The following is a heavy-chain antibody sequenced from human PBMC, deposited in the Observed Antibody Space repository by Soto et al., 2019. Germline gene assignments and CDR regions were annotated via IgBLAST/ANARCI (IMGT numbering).Heavy chain of an antibody. D-gene: IGHD6-6*01. CDR2: IYGSGST. J-gene: IGHJ6*02. CDR3: ATTYSSSSRYYYYGVDV. V-gene: IGHV4-31*03. CDR1: GGSISSGAYC. Sequence: SETLSLTCTVSGGSISSGAYCWSWIRQHPGKGLEWIGYIYGSGSTYYNPSLKSRVTMSLDTSKNQFSLKLRSVTAADTAVYYCATTYSSSSRYYYYGVDVWGQGTTVTVYS.